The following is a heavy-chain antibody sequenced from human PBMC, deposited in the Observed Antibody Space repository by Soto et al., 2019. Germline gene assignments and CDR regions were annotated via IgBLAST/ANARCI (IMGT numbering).Heavy chain of an antibody. CDR3: AKRFSDAWEAGMDV. J-gene: IGHJ6*02. CDR1: GFAFSNFH. CDR2: IGGAGNDI. D-gene: IGHD1-26*01. V-gene: IGHV3-23*01. Sequence: EMQVLESGGGLVQPGGSLRLSCAASGFAFSNFHMNWVRQAPGKGLQWVATIGGAGNDIHYADSVEGRFTVSRDNSKNTLHLQMDGLGDEDTAIYYGAKRFSDAWEAGMDVWGQGTTVTVSS.